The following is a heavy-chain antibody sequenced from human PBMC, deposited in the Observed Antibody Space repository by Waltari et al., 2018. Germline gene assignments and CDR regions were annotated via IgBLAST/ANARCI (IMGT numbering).Heavy chain of an antibody. J-gene: IGHJ6*02. V-gene: IGHV3-49*04. CDR1: GFTFGDYP. Sequence: EVQLVESGGGLVQPWRSLRLSCTASGFTFGDYPMSWVRQAHGKGLEWVGFTRSKAYGGTTEYAASVKGRFTILRDDSKGIAYLQMNSLKTEDTAVYYCVWGITPMGSYYYYGMDVWGQGTTVTVSS. CDR2: TRSKAYGGTT. D-gene: IGHD5-18*01. CDR3: VWGITPMGSYYYYGMDV.